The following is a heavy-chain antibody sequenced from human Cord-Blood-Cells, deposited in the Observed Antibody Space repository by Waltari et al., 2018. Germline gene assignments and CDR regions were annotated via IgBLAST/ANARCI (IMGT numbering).Heavy chain of an antibody. CDR1: GYTFTAAH. J-gene: IGHJ4*02. V-gene: IGHV1-2*02. CDR3: ARSLAHPTGGGDFDY. CDR2: INPNSGGT. Sequence: QVQLVQSGAEVKKTGASVKVSCKASGYTFTAAHIIWVRQAPGKGLEWIGWINPNSGGTNYAQKFQGRVTMTRDTSISTAYMELSRLRSDDTAVYYCARSLAHPTGGGDFDYWGQGTLVTVSS. D-gene: IGHD3-16*01.